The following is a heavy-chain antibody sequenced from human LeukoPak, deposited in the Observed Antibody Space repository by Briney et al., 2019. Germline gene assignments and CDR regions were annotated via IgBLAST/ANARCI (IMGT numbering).Heavy chain of an antibody. J-gene: IGHJ4*02. CDR1: GITFSSYW. Sequence: GGSLRLSCAASGITFSSYWMTWVRQAPGKGLEWVANIKEDGSEKYYVDSVKGRFTISRDNAKNSLYLQMNSLRGEDTAVYYCARYSSSWHAYDYWGQGTLVTVSS. CDR2: IKEDGSEK. D-gene: IGHD6-13*01. CDR3: ARYSSSWHAYDY. V-gene: IGHV3-7*04.